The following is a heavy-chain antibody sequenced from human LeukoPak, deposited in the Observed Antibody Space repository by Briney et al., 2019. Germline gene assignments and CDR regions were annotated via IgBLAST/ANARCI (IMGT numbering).Heavy chain of an antibody. D-gene: IGHD2-8*02. CDR3: AKEVLSWDYYMDV. CDR2: ISYDGSNK. V-gene: IGHV3-30*18. J-gene: IGHJ6*03. CDR1: GFTFSSYW. Sequence: GGSLRLSCAASGFTFSSYWMHWVRQAPGKGLEWVAVISYDGSNKYYADSVKGRFTISRDNSKNTLYLQMNSLRAEDTAVYYCAKEVLSWDYYMDVWGKGTTVTVSS.